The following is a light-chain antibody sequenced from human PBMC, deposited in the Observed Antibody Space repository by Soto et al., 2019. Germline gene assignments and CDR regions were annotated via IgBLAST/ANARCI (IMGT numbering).Light chain of an antibody. Sequence: ETVLTQSPGTLSLSPGERATLSCRASQSVRSSYLAWYQQKPGQAPRLLIYGASSRATGIPDRFSGSGSGTDFTLTIRRLGPEDFAVFYCQQYGSSPFTFGPGTKVDIK. CDR2: GAS. CDR1: QSVRSSY. J-gene: IGKJ3*01. CDR3: QQYGSSPFT. V-gene: IGKV3-20*01.